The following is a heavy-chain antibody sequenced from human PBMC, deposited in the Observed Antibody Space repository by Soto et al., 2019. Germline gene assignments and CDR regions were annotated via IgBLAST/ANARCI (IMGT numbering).Heavy chain of an antibody. CDR3: AKKGDYDILTGYFDY. V-gene: IGHV3-23*01. D-gene: IGHD3-9*01. CDR2: ISGSGGTT. Sequence: SGGSLRLSCAASGFTFSSYAMSWVRQAPGKGLEWVSTISGSGGTTYYADSVKGRFTISRDNSKNTVYLQMNSLRAEDTAVYYCAKKGDYDILTGYFDYWGQGTLVTVSS. CDR1: GFTFSSYA. J-gene: IGHJ4*02.